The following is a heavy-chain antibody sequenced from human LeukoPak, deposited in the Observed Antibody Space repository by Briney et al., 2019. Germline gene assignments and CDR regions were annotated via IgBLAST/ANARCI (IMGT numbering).Heavy chain of an antibody. Sequence: GGSLRLSCAASGFTFSDYSMNWVRQAPGKGLEWVASISTVSTYTFYAESLKGRISISRDNAKNSLILQMSSLRADDTAVYYCTRDGSGFYYYCYMDVWGKGTTVTVSS. CDR2: ISTVSTYT. J-gene: IGHJ6*03. V-gene: IGHV3-21*01. CDR1: GFTFSDYS. D-gene: IGHD6-25*01. CDR3: TRDGSGFYYYCYMDV.